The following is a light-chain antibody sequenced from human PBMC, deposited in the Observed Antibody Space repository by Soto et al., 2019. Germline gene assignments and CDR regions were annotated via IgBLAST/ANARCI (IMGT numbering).Light chain of an antibody. J-gene: IGKJ5*01. CDR1: QSVSSY. CDR3: QQRGNWPIT. CDR2: DAS. V-gene: IGKV3-11*01. Sequence: EIVLTQSPATLSLSPGERATLSCRASQSVSSYLAWYQQKPGQAPRLLIYDASNRATGLPARFSGSGSGTDFTHTISSLEPEDFAIYYCQQRGNWPITFGQGTRLEIK.